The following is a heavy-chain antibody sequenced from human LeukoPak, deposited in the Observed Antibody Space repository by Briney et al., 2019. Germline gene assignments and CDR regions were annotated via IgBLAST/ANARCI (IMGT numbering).Heavy chain of an antibody. J-gene: IGHJ5*02. D-gene: IGHD2-2*02. V-gene: IGHV1-2*02. Sequence: ASVKVSCKASGYTFTGYYMHWVRQAPGQGLEWMGWINPNSGGTNYAQKFQGRVTMTRDTAISTAYMELSSLRSDDTAVYYCARDLRIVVVPAAIRYNWFDPWGQGTLVTVSS. CDR1: GYTFTGYY. CDR2: INPNSGGT. CDR3: ARDLRIVVVPAAIRYNWFDP.